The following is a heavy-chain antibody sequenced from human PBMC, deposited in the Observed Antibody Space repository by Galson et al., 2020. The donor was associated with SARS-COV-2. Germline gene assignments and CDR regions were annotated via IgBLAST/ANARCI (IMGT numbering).Heavy chain of an antibody. CDR3: ARDRVGARGTEATPLDY. Sequence: GGSLRLSCAASGFTFSDYYMSWIRQAPGKGLEWVSYISISNYTNYADSVKGRFTISRDNAKNSLYLQMNSLRAEDTAVYYCARDRVGARGTEATPLDYWGQGTLVTVSS. V-gene: IGHV3-11*06. CDR2: ISISNYT. J-gene: IGHJ4*02. D-gene: IGHD1-7*01. CDR1: GFTFSDYY.